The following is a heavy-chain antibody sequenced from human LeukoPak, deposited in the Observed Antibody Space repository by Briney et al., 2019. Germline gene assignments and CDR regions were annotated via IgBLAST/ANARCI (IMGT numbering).Heavy chain of an antibody. CDR1: GGTFSSYA. CDR2: IIPIFGTA. D-gene: IGHD6-13*01. Sequence: SVKVSCKASGGTFSSYAISWVRQAPGQGLEWMGGIIPIFGTANYAQKFQGRVTITADESTSTAYMELSSLRSEDTAVYYCATIYHSSRLFDYWGQGTLVTVSS. V-gene: IGHV1-69*13. J-gene: IGHJ4*02. CDR3: ATIYHSSRLFDY.